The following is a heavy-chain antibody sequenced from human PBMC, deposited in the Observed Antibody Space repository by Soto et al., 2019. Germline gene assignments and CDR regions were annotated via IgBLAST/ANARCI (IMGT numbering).Heavy chain of an antibody. CDR2: IYSGGST. V-gene: IGHV3-53*01. CDR1: GFTVSSNH. J-gene: IGHJ4*02. D-gene: IGHD1-7*01. CDR3: ARGGTTASGPVY. Sequence: EVQLVESGGGLIQPGGSLRLSCAASGFTVSSNHMTWVRQAPGKGLEWVSVIYSGGSTSYADSVKGRCTISRDNSKNTLYLQMNRLRAEDTAVYYCARGGTTASGPVYWGQGTLVTVSS.